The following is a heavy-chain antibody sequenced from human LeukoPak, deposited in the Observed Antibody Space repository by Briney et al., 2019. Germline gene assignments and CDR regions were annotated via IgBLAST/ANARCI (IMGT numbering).Heavy chain of an antibody. CDR2: IYYSGSI. D-gene: IGHD3-10*01. J-gene: IGHJ5*02. CDR3: ARVLLWFGELRAARFDP. V-gene: IGHV4-28*05. Sequence: SETLSLTCAVSGYSISSSNWWGWIRQPPGKGLAWIGYIYYSGSIYYNPSLKSRVTMSVDTSKNQFSLKLSSVTAVDTAVYYCARVLLWFGELRAARFDPWGQGTLVTVSS. CDR1: GYSISSSNW.